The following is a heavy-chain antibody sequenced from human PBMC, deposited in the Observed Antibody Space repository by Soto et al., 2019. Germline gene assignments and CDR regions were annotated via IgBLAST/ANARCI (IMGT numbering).Heavy chain of an antibody. D-gene: IGHD2-2*01. V-gene: IGHV1-18*01. CDR2: ISPYSGDT. CDR1: GYTFINYG. CDR3: ARNDCVSCGCYVSF. J-gene: IGHJ4*02. Sequence: QVQLVQSGPEVKKPGTSVKVSCQASGYTFINYGFSWVRQAPGQGPEWMGWISPYSGDTLYAQNFQGRVTMTTDTLPGTGNMELGDLTSDDTDGYYFARNDCVSCGCYVSFWGQGNLVTVS.